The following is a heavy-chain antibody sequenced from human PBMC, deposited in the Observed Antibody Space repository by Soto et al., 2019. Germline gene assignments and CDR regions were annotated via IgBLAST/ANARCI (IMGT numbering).Heavy chain of an antibody. Sequence: GGSLRLSCAASGFTFSSYAMGWVRQAPGKGLEWVSAISGSGGSTYYADSVKGRFTISRDNSKNTLYLQMKSLRAEDTAVYYCAEAGYCSSATCATRYYYMDVWGKGTTVTVSS. CDR2: ISGSGGST. J-gene: IGHJ6*03. CDR3: AEAGYCSSATCATRYYYMDV. V-gene: IGHV3-23*01. D-gene: IGHD2-2*01. CDR1: GFTFSSYA.